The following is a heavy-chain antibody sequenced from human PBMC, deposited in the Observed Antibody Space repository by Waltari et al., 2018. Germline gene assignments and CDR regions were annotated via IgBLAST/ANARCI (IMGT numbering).Heavy chain of an antibody. J-gene: IGHJ3*02. CDR2: INHSGST. D-gene: IGHD3-10*01. Sequence: QVQLQQWGAGLLKPSETLSLTCAVYGGSFSGYYWSWIRQPPGKGREWIGEINHSGSTNDNPSRKSRVTISVDTSKNQFSLKLSSVTAADTAVYYCARSDIPTYYYGSGRGAFDIWGQGTMVTVSS. CDR3: ARSDIPTYYYGSGRGAFDI. CDR1: GGSFSGYY. V-gene: IGHV4-34*01.